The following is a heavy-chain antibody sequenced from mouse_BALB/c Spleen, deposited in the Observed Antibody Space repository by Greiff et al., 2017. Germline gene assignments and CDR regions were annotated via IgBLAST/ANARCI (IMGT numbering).Heavy chain of an antibody. CDR3: ARAGSSFYYAMDY. D-gene: IGHD1-1*01. Sequence: DVQLVESGGGLVKLGGSLKLSCAASGFTFSSYYMSWVRQTPEKRLELVAAINSNGGSTYYPDTVKGRFTISRDNAKNTLYLQMSSLKSEDTALYYCARAGSSFYYAMDYWGQGTSVTVSS. V-gene: IGHV5-6-2*01. CDR2: INSNGGST. CDR1: GFTFSSYY. J-gene: IGHJ4*01.